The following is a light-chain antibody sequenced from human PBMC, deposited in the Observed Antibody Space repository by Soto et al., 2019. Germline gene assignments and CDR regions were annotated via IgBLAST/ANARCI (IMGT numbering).Light chain of an antibody. J-gene: IGLJ2*01. V-gene: IGLV2-14*01. CDR1: SSDVGGYNY. Sequence: SALTQPASVSGSPGQSITISCTGTSSDVGGYNYVSWYQQHPGKAPKLMIYDVSNRPSGVSNRFSGSKSRNTASLTISGLQAEDEADYYCSSYTSSSPLVVFGGGTQLTVL. CDR2: DVS. CDR3: SSYTSSSPLVV.